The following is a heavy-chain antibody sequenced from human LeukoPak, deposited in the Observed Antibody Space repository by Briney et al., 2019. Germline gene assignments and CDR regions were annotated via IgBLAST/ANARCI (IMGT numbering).Heavy chain of an antibody. D-gene: IGHD2-15*01. Sequence: PGGSLRLSCAASGFTFSSYSMNWVRQAPGKGLEWVSSISSSSSYIYYADSVKGRFTISRDNAKNSLYLQMNSLRAEDTAVYYCGVVVVAANGSPFDYWGQGTLVTVSS. V-gene: IGHV3-21*01. CDR3: GVVVVAANGSPFDY. CDR2: ISSSSSYI. J-gene: IGHJ4*02. CDR1: GFTFSSYS.